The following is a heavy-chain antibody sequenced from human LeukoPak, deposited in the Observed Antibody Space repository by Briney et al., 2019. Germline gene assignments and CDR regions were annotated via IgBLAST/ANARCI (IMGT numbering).Heavy chain of an antibody. CDR2: IRYDASDK. V-gene: IGHV3-30*02. J-gene: IGHJ4*02. CDR1: GFTLSQYG. Sequence: GGSLRLSCAASGFTLSQYGMHWVRQAPGKGLEWVAFIRYDASDKYYPDSVKGRFTIYRDNSKNTLDLQMNSLRHEDTAVYYCAKDRASTNCFDYWGQGTLVTVSS. D-gene: IGHD2-2*01. CDR3: AKDRASTNCFDY.